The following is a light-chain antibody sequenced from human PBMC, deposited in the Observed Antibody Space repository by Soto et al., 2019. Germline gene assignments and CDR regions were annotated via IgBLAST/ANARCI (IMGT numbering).Light chain of an antibody. J-gene: IGLJ3*02. V-gene: IGLV1-40*01. CDR3: QSYDGSLSGGV. CDR1: NSNIGAGYD. CDR2: GNS. Sequence: QSVLTQPPSVSGAPGQRVTISCTGSNSNIGAGYDVHWYQQLPGTAPKLLIYGNSNRPSGVPDRFSGSKSGTSASLAITGLQAEDEADYYCQSYDGSLSGGVFGGGTKLTVL.